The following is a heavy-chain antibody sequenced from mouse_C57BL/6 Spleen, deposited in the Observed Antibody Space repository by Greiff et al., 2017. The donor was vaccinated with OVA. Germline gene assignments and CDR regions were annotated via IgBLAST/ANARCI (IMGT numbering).Heavy chain of an antibody. J-gene: IGHJ2*01. CDR3: AREGLLRLYYFDY. V-gene: IGHV5-17*01. Sequence: DVHLVESGGGLVKPGGSLKLSCAASGFTFSDYGMHWVRQAPEKGLEWVAYISSGSSTIYYADTVKGRFTISRDNAKNTLFLQMTSLRSEDTAMYYCAREGLLRLYYFDYWGQGTTLTVSS. D-gene: IGHD1-1*01. CDR2: ISSGSSTI. CDR1: GFTFSDYG.